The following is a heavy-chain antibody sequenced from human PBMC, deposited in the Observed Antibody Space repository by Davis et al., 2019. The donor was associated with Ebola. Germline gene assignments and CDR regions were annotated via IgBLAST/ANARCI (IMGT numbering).Heavy chain of an antibody. J-gene: IGHJ4*02. Sequence: PGGSLRLSCAASGFTFSDYYMSWIRQAPGKGLEWVSYISSSSTYTNYADSVKGRFTISRDNAKNSLYLQMNSLRAEDTAVYYCASYSSSGGNLYWGQGTLLTVSS. V-gene: IGHV3-11*06. CDR1: GFTFSDYY. D-gene: IGHD6-6*01. CDR2: ISSSSTYT. CDR3: ASYSSSGGNLY.